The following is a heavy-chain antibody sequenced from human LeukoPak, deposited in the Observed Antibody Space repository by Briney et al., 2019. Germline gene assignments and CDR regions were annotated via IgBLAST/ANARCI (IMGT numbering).Heavy chain of an antibody. CDR2: IYTSGST. V-gene: IGHV4-61*02. CDR1: GGSISSGSYY. J-gene: IGHJ4*02. Sequence: SQTLSLTCTVSGGSISSGSYYWSWIRQPAGKGLEWIGRIYTSGSTNYNPSLKSRVTISVDTSKNQFSLKLSSVTAADTAVYYCARDTSIAVAGFDYWGQGTLVTVSS. CDR3: ARDTSIAVAGFDY. D-gene: IGHD6-19*01.